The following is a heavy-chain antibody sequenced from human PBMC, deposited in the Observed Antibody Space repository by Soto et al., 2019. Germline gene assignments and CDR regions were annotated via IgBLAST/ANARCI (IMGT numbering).Heavy chain of an antibody. V-gene: IGHV3-53*01. CDR2: IYSGGYT. CDR3: ATQRGGGGY. D-gene: IGHD6-25*01. Sequence: EVQLVESGGGLIQPGGSLRLSCAVSGFTVSNNYMSWVRQAPGKGLEGVSVIYSGGYTAYGDSVKGRFTISRDNSKNTLYLKKNTRGADAPALFFCATQRGGGGYWGQGTLVTVSS. J-gene: IGHJ4*02. CDR1: GFTVSNNY.